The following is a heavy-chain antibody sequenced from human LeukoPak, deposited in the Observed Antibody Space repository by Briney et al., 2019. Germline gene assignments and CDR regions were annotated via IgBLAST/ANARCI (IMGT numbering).Heavy chain of an antibody. Sequence: ASVKVSCKASGYTFTSYYMHWVRQAPGQGLERMGIINPSGGSTSYAQKFQGRVTMTRDTSTSTVYMELSSLRSEDTAVYYCARDNRGLRYFDWLLPLLSFDYWGQGTLVTVSS. V-gene: IGHV1-46*01. CDR1: GYTFTSYY. D-gene: IGHD3-9*01. J-gene: IGHJ4*02. CDR3: ARDNRGLRYFDWLLPLLSFDY. CDR2: INPSGGST.